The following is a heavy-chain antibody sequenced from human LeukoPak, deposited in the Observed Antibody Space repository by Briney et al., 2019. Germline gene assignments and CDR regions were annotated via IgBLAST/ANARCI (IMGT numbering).Heavy chain of an antibody. CDR3: ATVGVAGIDY. CDR2: FDPEDGET. V-gene: IGHV1-24*01. CDR1: GYTLTQLS. Sequence: GASVKVSFMDSGYTLTQLSMHWVRQAPGKGREWMGGFDPEDGETIYAQKFQGRVTMTEDTSTDTAYMELSSLRSEDTAVYYCATVGVAGIDYWGQGTLVTVSS. D-gene: IGHD6-19*01. J-gene: IGHJ4*02.